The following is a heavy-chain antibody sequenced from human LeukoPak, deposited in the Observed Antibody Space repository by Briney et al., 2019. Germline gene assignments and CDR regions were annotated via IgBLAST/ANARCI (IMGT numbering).Heavy chain of an antibody. V-gene: IGHV5-51*01. Sequence: GEALKISCKGSGYRFSKSWIGWVRQMPGKGLEWLGIIYPDDSRTRYSPSFQGQVTMSADKSISTAYLQWSSLKASDTAMYYCARRVGTQYYFDYWGQGTLVTVSS. J-gene: IGHJ4*02. D-gene: IGHD7-27*01. CDR2: IYPDDSRT. CDR3: ARRVGTQYYFDY. CDR1: GYRFSKSW.